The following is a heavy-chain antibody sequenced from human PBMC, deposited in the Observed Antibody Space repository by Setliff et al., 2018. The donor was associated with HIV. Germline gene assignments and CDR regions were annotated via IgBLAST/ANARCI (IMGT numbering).Heavy chain of an antibody. CDR2: SSTSGCT. CDR1: GGSTSGNA. V-gene: IGHV4-4*08. J-gene: IGHJ5*02. Sequence: PSETLSLTCSVSGGSTSGNAWSWIRQPPGKGLEWIGYSSTSGCTNCNPSLGSRVTISVDTSKNQVSLNLNSVTAADTAVYYCARRRSGPQGWLSSNWFDAWGQGTLVTVSS. D-gene: IGHD3-22*01. CDR3: ARRRSGPQGWLSSNWFDA.